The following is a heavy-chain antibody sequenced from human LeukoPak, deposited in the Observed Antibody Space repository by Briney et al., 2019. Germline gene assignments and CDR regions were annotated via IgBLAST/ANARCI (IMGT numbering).Heavy chain of an antibody. CDR1: GFTFSSYG. V-gene: IGHV3-30*18. CDR3: AKAGSGTLLFDY. D-gene: IGHD3-10*01. J-gene: IGHJ4*02. CDR2: ISYDGSNK. Sequence: GGSLRLSCAASGFTFSSYGMHWVRQAPGKGLEWVAVISYDGSNKYYADSVKGRFTISRDNSKNTLYLQMNSLRAEDTAVYYCAKAGSGTLLFDYWGQGTLVTVSS.